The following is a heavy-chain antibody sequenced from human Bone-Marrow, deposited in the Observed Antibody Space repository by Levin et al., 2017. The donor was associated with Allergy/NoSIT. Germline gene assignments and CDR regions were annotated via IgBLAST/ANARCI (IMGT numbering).Heavy chain of an antibody. D-gene: IGHD5/OR15-5a*01. V-gene: IGHV1-18*01. CDR1: GYTFTSYG. CDR2: ISGYNGNT. CDR3: ASQFFSIASAPYYYGMDV. J-gene: IGHJ6*02. Sequence: ASVKVSCKASGYTFTSYGVSWVRQAPGQGLEWMGWISGYNGNTTYADNVRGRITLTTETSTNTVYMQLRALRPDDTAVYYCASQFFSIASAPYYYGMDVWGQGTPVTVSS.